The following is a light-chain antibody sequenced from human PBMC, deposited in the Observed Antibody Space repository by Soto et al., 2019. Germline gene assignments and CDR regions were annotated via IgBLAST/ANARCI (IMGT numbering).Light chain of an antibody. CDR2: KAS. CDR1: QTISSW. J-gene: IGKJ1*01. CDR3: QHYNSYSAS. V-gene: IGKV1-5*03. Sequence: DIQMTQSPSTLSGSVGDRVTITCRASQTISSWLPWYQQKPGKTPKLLIYKASTLKSGVPSRFSVSGSWTEFTLTTSSLQPDDFATYYCQHYNSYSASFGQGTKVELK.